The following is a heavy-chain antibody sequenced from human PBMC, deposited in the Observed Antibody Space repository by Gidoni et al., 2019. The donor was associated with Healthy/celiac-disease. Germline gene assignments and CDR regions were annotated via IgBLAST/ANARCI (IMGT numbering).Heavy chain of an antibody. CDR3: ARGGLFGVVVPAAYFDY. CDR2: INHSGRT. D-gene: IGHD2-2*01. Sequence: QVQLQQWGAGLLKPSETLSLTCAVYGGSFSGYYWSWIRQPPGKGLAWIGEINHSGRTNYNPSLKSRVTISVDTSKNQFSLKLSSVTAADTAVYYCARGGLFGVVVPAAYFDYWGQGTLVTVSS. J-gene: IGHJ4*02. V-gene: IGHV4-34*01. CDR1: GGSFSGYY.